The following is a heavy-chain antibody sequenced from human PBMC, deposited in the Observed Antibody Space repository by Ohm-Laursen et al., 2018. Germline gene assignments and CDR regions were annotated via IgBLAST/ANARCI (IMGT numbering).Heavy chain of an antibody. CDR3: ARDMDSGFRDFDS. CDR1: GFTFSDYY. D-gene: IGHD5-12*01. J-gene: IGHJ4*02. Sequence: SLRLSCAASGFTFSDYYMSWIRQAPGRGLEWVAVIAFDGSNKYYADSVKGRFTISRDNSKNTLYLQMNSLRAEDTAVYYCARDMDSGFRDFDSWGQGTLVTVSS. CDR2: IAFDGSNK. V-gene: IGHV3-30*03.